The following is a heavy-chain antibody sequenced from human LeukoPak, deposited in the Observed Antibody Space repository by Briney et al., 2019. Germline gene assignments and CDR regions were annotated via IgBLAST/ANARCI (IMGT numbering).Heavy chain of an antibody. CDR2: IYTSGNT. D-gene: IGHD1-26*01. V-gene: IGHV4-4*07. CDR3: ARVKWELLDWYFDL. Sequence: SETLSLTCTVSGGSISSYYWSWIRQPAGKGLEWIGRIYTSGNTNYNPSLKSRVTMSVGTSKNQFSLKLSSVTAADTAVYYCARVKWELLDWYFDLWGRGTLVTVSS. J-gene: IGHJ2*01. CDR1: GGSISSYY.